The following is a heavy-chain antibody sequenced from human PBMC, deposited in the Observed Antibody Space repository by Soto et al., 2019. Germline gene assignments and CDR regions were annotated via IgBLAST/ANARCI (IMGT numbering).Heavy chain of an antibody. D-gene: IGHD6-19*01. V-gene: IGHV3-30*03. CDR3: VAGQYFFDY. CDR1: GFSFSSYG. CDR2: ISYDGSNK. J-gene: IGHJ4*02. Sequence: PGGSLRLSXAASGFSFSSYGMQWVRQAPGKGLEWVAVISYDGSNKYYADSVKDRFTISRDNSKKTLYLQMNSLRADDTAVYYCVAGQYFFDYCGQGTLVTVSS.